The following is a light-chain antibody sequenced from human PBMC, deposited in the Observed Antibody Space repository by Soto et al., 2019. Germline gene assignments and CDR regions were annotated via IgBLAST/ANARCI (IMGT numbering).Light chain of an antibody. CDR2: GDS. CDR1: QSISSW. V-gene: IGKV1-5*01. J-gene: IGKJ1*01. CDR3: QQYNSYSPT. Sequence: MEMTQSPSTLAASVGDGVTLSCRASQSISSWLAWYQQKPGQAPRLMIYGDSSMESAVPERLTASGSGTELNLTISRLQSDGFGTYYCQQYNSYSPTCGQGTKVDIK.